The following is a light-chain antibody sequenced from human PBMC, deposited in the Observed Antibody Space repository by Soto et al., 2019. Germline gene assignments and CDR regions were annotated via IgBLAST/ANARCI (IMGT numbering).Light chain of an antibody. CDR1: QSVSSN. CDR2: GAS. J-gene: IGKJ2*01. CDR3: QQYINWPPMYT. Sequence: EIVMTQSPATLSVSPGERATLSCRASQSVSSNLAWYQQRLGQAPRLLIYGASTRATGIPARFSGSGSGTEFTLTISSLQSEDFAVYYCQQYINWPPMYTFGQGTKLEIK. V-gene: IGKV3-15*01.